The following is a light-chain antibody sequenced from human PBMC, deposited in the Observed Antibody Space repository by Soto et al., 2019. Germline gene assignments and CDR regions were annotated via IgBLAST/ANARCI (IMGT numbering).Light chain of an antibody. CDR2: GNS. Sequence: QSVLTQPPSVSGAPGQRVTISCTGSSSNIGAGYDVHWYQQHPGTAPKLIIYGNSNRPSGVPDRFSGSKSGTAASLSSSGLQAEDEADYYCQSYDSSLSGYVFGTGTKLTVL. CDR3: QSYDSSLSGYV. J-gene: IGLJ1*01. CDR1: SSNIGAGYD. V-gene: IGLV1-40*01.